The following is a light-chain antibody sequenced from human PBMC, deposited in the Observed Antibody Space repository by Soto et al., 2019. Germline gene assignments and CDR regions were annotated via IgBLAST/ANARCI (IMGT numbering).Light chain of an antibody. Sequence: QSALTQPASVFGSPGQSITISCTGTSSDIGGFNFVSWYQQHPDNAPKLIIYDVTNRPSGVSIRFSGSKSGNTASLTISGLRTEDEADYYCNSYTRSSTMVFGGGTKLTVL. CDR3: NSYTRSSTMV. J-gene: IGLJ2*01. CDR2: DVT. CDR1: SSDIGGFNF. V-gene: IGLV2-14*01.